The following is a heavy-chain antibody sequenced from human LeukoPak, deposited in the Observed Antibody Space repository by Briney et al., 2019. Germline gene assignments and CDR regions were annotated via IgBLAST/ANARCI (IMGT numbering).Heavy chain of an antibody. Sequence: GSLRLSCVVSGFTISSYGMHWVRQPPGKGLEWIGEINHSGSTNYNPSLKSRVTISVDTSKNQFSLKLSSVTAADTAVYYCARRTQLGRRGAFDIWGQGTMVTVSS. CDR2: INHSGST. CDR3: ARRTQLGRRGAFDI. V-gene: IGHV4-34*01. J-gene: IGHJ3*02. D-gene: IGHD6-13*01. CDR1: GFTISSYG.